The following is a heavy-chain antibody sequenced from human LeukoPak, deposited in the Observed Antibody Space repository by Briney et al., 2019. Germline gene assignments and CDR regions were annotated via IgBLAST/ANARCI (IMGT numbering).Heavy chain of an antibody. Sequence: SETLSLTCTVSGGFISSYYWSWLRQPPAKGLEWIGYIYYSGSTNYNPSLKSRVPISVDTSQNQFSLKLSSVTAADTAVYYCARLLVVPSQPVGMYYFDYWGQGTLVTVSS. CDR3: ARLLVVPSQPVGMYYFDY. D-gene: IGHD2-15*01. CDR1: GGFISSYY. CDR2: IYYSGST. J-gene: IGHJ4*02. V-gene: IGHV4-59*01.